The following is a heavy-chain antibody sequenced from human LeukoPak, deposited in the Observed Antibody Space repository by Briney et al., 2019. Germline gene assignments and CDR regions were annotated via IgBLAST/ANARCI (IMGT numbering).Heavy chain of an antibody. CDR2: IYSSGST. CDR1: GGSIRNYY. V-gene: IGHV4-4*07. J-gene: IGHJ4*02. Sequence: SETLSLTCTVSGGSIRNYYWTWIRQAAGKGLEWIGRIYSSGSTNYNASLKSRVTMSVGTSKNQFSLKLTSVTAADTAVYYRARELSDNGNYVAAFDYWGQGTLVTVSS. CDR3: ARELSDNGNYVAAFDY. D-gene: IGHD1-7*01.